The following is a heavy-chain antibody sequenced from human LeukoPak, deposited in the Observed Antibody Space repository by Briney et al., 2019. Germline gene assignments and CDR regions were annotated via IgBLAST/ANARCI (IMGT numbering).Heavy chain of an antibody. D-gene: IGHD5-18*01. Sequence: GGSLRLSWAASGFTFSSYSMNWVRQAPGKGLEWVSSISSSSSYIYYADSVKGRFTISRDNAKNSLYLQMNSLRAEDTAVYYCARDGTPYVDTAKPGGMDVWGQGTTVTVSS. V-gene: IGHV3-21*01. J-gene: IGHJ6*02. CDR3: ARDGTPYVDTAKPGGMDV. CDR1: GFTFSSYS. CDR2: ISSSSSYI.